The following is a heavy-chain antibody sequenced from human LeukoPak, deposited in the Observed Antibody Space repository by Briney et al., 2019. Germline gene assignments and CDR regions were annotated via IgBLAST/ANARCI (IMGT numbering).Heavy chain of an antibody. CDR1: GFTFSSYG. CDR3: ASYVLGYAFDI. J-gene: IGHJ3*02. Sequence: GGSLRLSCAASGFTFSSYGMHWVRQAPGKGLEWVAVIWYDGSNKYYADSVKGRFTISRDNSKNTLYLQMNSLRAEDTAVYYCASYVLGYAFDIWSQGTMVTVS. V-gene: IGHV3-33*01. CDR2: IWYDGSNK. D-gene: IGHD3-3*02.